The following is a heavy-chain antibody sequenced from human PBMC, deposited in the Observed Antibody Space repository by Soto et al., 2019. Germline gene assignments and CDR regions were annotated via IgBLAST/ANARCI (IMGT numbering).Heavy chain of an antibody. CDR2: LYSSGTT. V-gene: IGHV3-53*01. Sequence: GGSLRLSCAASGFTVSGNYMTWVRQAPGKRLEWVSNLYSSGTTYYADSVKGRFTISRDNSKNTLYLQMNSLRAEDTAVYYCARVLVVAAWGPVDYWGQGTLVTVSS. D-gene: IGHD2-15*01. J-gene: IGHJ4*02. CDR1: GFTVSGNY. CDR3: ARVLVVAAWGPVDY.